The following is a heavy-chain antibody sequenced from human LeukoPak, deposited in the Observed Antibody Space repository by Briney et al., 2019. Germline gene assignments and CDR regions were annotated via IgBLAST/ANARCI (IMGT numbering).Heavy chain of an antibody. Sequence: GGSLRLSCAASGFSFSRYWMHWIRHAPGKGLVWVSAIYTDGTTKRYADSVKGRFTISRDNAKNTLYLQMNSLSVEDTAVYYCASLVVIDDWAFDIWRQGTMVTVS. CDR3: ASLVVIDDWAFDI. V-gene: IGHV3-74*01. CDR1: GFSFSRYW. CDR2: IYTDGTTK. J-gene: IGHJ3*02. D-gene: IGHD2-21*01.